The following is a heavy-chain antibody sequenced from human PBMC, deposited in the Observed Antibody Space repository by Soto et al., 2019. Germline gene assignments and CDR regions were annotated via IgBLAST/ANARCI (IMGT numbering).Heavy chain of an antibody. CDR1: GFTFSSYG. D-gene: IGHD2-8*01. Sequence: QVQLVESGGGVVQPGRSLRLSCAASGFTFSSYGMHWVRQAPGKGLEWVAVIWYDGSNKYYADSVKGRFTISRDNSKNTLYLQMNSLRAEDTAVYYCAMEGVPFAYYFDYWGQGTLVTVSS. V-gene: IGHV3-33*01. CDR2: IWYDGSNK. J-gene: IGHJ4*02. CDR3: AMEGVPFAYYFDY.